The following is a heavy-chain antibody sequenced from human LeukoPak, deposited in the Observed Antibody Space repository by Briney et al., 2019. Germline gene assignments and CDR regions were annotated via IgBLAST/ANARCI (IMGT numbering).Heavy chain of an antibody. Sequence: ASVKVSCKASGYSLTTYYMHWVRQAPGQGLEWMGGIIPIFGTANYAQKFQGRVTITADESTSTAYMELSSLRSEYTAVYYCARRVAAAGTELGYWGQGTLVTVSS. V-gene: IGHV1-69*13. D-gene: IGHD6-13*01. J-gene: IGHJ4*02. CDR3: ARRVAAAGTELGY. CDR1: GYSLTTYY. CDR2: IIPIFGTA.